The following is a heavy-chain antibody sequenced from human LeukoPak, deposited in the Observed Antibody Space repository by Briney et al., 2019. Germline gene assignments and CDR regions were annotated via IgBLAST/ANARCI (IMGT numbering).Heavy chain of an antibody. J-gene: IGHJ6*02. V-gene: IGHV1-24*01. CDR3: ATAGAYSGYDVYYYYGMDV. CDR1: GYTLTELS. CDR2: FDPEDGET. Sequence: ASVKVSCKVSGYTLTELSMHWVRQAPGKGLEWVGGFDPEDGETIYAQKFQGRVTMTEDTSTDTAYMELSSLRSEDTAVYYCATAGAYSGYDVYYYYGMDVWGQGTTVTVSS. D-gene: IGHD5-12*01.